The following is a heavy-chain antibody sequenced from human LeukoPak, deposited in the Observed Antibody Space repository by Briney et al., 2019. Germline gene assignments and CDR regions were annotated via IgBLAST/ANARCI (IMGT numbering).Heavy chain of an antibody. J-gene: IGHJ4*02. V-gene: IGHV3-30*18. CDR1: GFTFSSYG. D-gene: IGHD6-13*01. CDR2: ISYDVGKK. CDR3: AKRATADGFDS. Sequence: GGSLRLSCAASGFTFSSYGMHWVRQAPGKGLEWVAVISYDVGKKYYADSVKGRFTISRDNSKNTLYLQMNSLRAEDTAVYYCAKRATADGFDSWGQGTLVTVSS.